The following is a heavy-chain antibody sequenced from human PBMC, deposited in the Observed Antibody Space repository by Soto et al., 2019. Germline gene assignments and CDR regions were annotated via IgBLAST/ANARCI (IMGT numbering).Heavy chain of an antibody. CDR1: GYSFTNND. J-gene: IGHJ5*02. V-gene: IGHV1-8*01. Sequence: ASVKVSCKASGYSFTNNDVSWVRQATGQGLEWMGWMNAGSGDTGYAQKFQGRVTMTRDMSIATAYMELGSLRSDDTAIYYCARMATFGWLNWLDPWGQGTLVTVSS. CDR2: MNAGSGDT. D-gene: IGHD3-22*01. CDR3: ARMATFGWLNWLDP.